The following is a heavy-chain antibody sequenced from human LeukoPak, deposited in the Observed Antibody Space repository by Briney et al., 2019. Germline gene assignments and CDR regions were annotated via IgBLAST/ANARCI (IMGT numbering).Heavy chain of an antibody. V-gene: IGHV3-21*01. J-gene: IGHJ4*02. Sequence: GGSLRLSCAASGFTFSNYIMNWVRKAPGKGLEWVSSISGSSSYIYYADSVKGRFTISRDNAKNMLYLQVNSLRAEDTAVYYCGRDLRHQLLYCLDYWGQGTLVTVSS. CDR3: GRDLRHQLLYCLDY. D-gene: IGHD2-2*02. CDR1: GFTFSNYI. CDR2: ISGSSSYI.